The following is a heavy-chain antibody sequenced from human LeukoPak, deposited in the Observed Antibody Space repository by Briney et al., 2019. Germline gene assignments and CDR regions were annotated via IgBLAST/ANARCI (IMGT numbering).Heavy chain of an antibody. V-gene: IGHV1-24*01. CDR1: GYTLTELS. J-gene: IGHJ4*02. Sequence: ASVNVSCKVSGYTLTELSMHWVRQAPGKGLEWMGGFDPEDGETIYVQKFQGRVTMTEDTSTDTAYMELSSLRSEDTAVYYCATDPTRYSSGWNDYWGQGTLVTVSS. CDR3: ATDPTRYSSGWNDY. D-gene: IGHD6-19*01. CDR2: FDPEDGET.